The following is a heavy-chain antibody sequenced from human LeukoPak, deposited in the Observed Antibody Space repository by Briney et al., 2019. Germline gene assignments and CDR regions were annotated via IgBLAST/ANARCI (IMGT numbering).Heavy chain of an antibody. Sequence: ASVKVSCKASGGTFSSYAISWVRQAPGQGLERMGGIIPIFGTANYAQKFQGRVTITADESTSTAYMELSSLRSEDTAVYYCARVGALEDYDSSGYFFDYWGQGTLVTVSS. V-gene: IGHV1-69*13. CDR2: IIPIFGTA. CDR3: ARVGALEDYDSSGYFFDY. D-gene: IGHD3-22*01. CDR1: GGTFSSYA. J-gene: IGHJ4*02.